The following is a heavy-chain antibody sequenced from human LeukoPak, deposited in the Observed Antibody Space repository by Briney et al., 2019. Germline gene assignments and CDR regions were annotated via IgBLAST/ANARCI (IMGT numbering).Heavy chain of an antibody. CDR2: IWYDGSNK. V-gene: IGHV3-33*06. Sequence: GRSLRLSCAASGFTFSSYGMHWVCQAPGKGLEWVALIWYDGSNKYYADSVKGRLTISRDNSKNTLYLQMNSLRAEDTAVYYCGKNRYSGSLSPFDIWGQGTMVTVSS. J-gene: IGHJ3*02. D-gene: IGHD1-26*01. CDR1: GFTFSSYG. CDR3: GKNRYSGSLSPFDI.